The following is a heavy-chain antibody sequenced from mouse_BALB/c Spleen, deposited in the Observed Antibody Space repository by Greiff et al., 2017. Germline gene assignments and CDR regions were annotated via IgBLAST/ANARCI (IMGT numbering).Heavy chain of an antibody. CDR2: IWSDGST. CDR1: GFSLTSYG. D-gene: IGHD2-14*01. J-gene: IGHJ4*01. Sequence: QVQLKESGPDLVAPSQSLSITCTVSGFSLTSYGVHWVRQPPGKGLEWLVVIWSDGSTTYNSALKSRLSISKDNSKSQVFLKMNSLQTDDTAMYYCARQSSYRYDGGSYYAMDYWGQGTSVTVSS. V-gene: IGHV2-6-2*01. CDR3: ARQSSYRYDGGSYYAMDY.